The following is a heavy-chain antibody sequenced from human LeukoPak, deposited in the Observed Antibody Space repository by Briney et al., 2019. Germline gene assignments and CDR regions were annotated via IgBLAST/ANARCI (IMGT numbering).Heavy chain of an antibody. Sequence: GGSLRLSCAASGFTFSSYWMSWVRQAPGKGLGWVANIKQDGSEKYYVDSVKGRFTISRDNAKNSLYLQMNSLRAEDTAVYYCARVDSGSYSDYYYYYGMDVWGQGTTVTVSS. CDR1: GFTFSSYW. CDR3: ARVDSGSYSDYYYYYGMDV. D-gene: IGHD1-26*01. CDR2: IKQDGSEK. V-gene: IGHV3-7*01. J-gene: IGHJ6*02.